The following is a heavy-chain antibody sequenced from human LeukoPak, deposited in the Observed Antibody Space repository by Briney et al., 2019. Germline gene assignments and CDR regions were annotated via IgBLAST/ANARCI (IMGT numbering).Heavy chain of an antibody. D-gene: IGHD5-18*01. J-gene: IGHJ4*02. CDR3: ARGMEYSYGAPFDY. V-gene: IGHV1-69*05. Sequence: ASVKVSCKASGGTFSSYAISWVRQAPGQGLEWMGGIIPIFGTANYAQKFQGRVTMTRDTSTSTVYMELSSLRSEDTAVYYCARGMEYSYGAPFDYWGQGTLVTVSS. CDR2: IIPIFGTA. CDR1: GGTFSSYA.